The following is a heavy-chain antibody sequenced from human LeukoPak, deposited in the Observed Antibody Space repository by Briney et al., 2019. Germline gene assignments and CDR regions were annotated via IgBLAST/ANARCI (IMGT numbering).Heavy chain of an antibody. D-gene: IGHD4-17*01. CDR3: ARGGRTTTVTTGYYHYGMDV. Sequence: GGSLRPSCAPSGFTFSSYDMHWVRQATGKGLEWVSAIGTAGDTYYPASVKGRFTIPRQNAKNSLYLQMNSLRAGDTAVYYCARGGRTTTVTTGYYHYGMDVWGQGTTVTVSS. V-gene: IGHV3-13*01. CDR2: IGTAGDT. CDR1: GFTFSSYD. J-gene: IGHJ6*02.